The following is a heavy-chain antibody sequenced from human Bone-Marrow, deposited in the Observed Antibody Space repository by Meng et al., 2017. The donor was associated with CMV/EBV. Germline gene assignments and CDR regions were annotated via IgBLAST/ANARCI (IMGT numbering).Heavy chain of an antibody. J-gene: IGHJ3*02. D-gene: IGHD3-16*01. Sequence: ASVKVSCMASGYTFTGYNMHWVRQAPGQGLEWMRWINPNPNRGGTEYAQKFQCRVTMTSDTSISTAYMELSRLRSDDTAVYYCARIPFLETANDAFDIWGQGTRVTVSS. CDR3: ARIPFLETANDAFDI. CDR1: GYTFTGYN. CDR2: INPNPNRGGT. V-gene: IGHV1-2*02.